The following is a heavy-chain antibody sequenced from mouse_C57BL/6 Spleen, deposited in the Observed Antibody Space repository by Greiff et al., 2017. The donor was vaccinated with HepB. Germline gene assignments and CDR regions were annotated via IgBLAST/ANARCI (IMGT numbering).Heavy chain of an antibody. D-gene: IGHD4-1*02. CDR2: IRNKANGYTT. J-gene: IGHJ4*01. Sequence: EVKLQESGGGLVQPGGSLSLSCAASGFTFTDYYMSWVRQPPGKALEWLGFIRNKANGYTTEYSASVKGRFTISRDNSQSILYLQMNALRAEDSATYYCASPQLGFPYYYAMDYWGQGTSVTVSS. CDR3: ASPQLGFPYYYAMDY. CDR1: GFTFTDYY. V-gene: IGHV7-3*01.